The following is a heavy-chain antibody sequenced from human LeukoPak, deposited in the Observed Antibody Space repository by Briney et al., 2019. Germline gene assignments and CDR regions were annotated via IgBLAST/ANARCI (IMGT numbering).Heavy chain of an antibody. CDR3: AKDTLGAIHY. Sequence: GGSLRLSCAASGFTFRTYDMHWVRQAPGKGLEWVALISYAGNDKYYADSVKGRFTVTRDNPKNTLYLQMNSLRADDTAVYYCAKDTLGAIHYWGQGTLVTVSS. D-gene: IGHD2-21*01. J-gene: IGHJ4*02. CDR1: GFTFRTYD. CDR2: ISYAGNDK. V-gene: IGHV3-30*18.